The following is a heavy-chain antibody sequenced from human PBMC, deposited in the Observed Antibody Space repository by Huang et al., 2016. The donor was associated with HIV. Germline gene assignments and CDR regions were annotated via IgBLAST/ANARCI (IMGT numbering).Heavy chain of an antibody. CDR2: ISGEGSTT. D-gene: IGHD3-22*01. CDR3: TGIFYDSTGYYYHY. V-gene: IGHV3-43*01. Sequence: EVQLVQSGGVAIKPGGSLRLSCAASGFPFRDYHMHWFRQVPGEGLEWVALISGEGSTTKYGDCVKGRVTISRDNSKDSIYLQMNSLKTEDTAFYYCTGIFYDSTGYYYHYWGQGTLVTVSS. CDR1: GFPFRDYH. J-gene: IGHJ4*02.